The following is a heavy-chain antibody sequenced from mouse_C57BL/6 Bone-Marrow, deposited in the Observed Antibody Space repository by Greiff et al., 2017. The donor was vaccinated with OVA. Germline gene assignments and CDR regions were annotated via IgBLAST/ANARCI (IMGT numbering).Heavy chain of an antibody. J-gene: IGHJ2*01. CDR2: IYPGSGNT. D-gene: IGHD1-1*01. Sequence: VQVVESGAELVRPGASVKLSCKASGYTFTDYYINWVKQRPGQGLEWIARIYPGSGNTYYNEKFKGKATLTAEKSSSTAYMQLSSLTSEDSAVYFCAKAYYYGSYYFDYWGQGTTLTVSS. CDR1: GYTFTDYY. CDR3: AKAYYYGSYYFDY. V-gene: IGHV1-76*01.